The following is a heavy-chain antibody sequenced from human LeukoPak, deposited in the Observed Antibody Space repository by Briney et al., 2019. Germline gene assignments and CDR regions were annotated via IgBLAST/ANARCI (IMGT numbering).Heavy chain of an antibody. CDR2: IXXDGRNK. J-gene: IGHJ3*02. Sequence: GGSLRLSCAXSGFXFSXXXXXXXXXXPXXXXXXVXVIXXDGRNKFXXXSXKGXFTIXXXXXKTTLYLQMNSLRAEDTAVYYCARVNRGDAFDIWGQGTLVTVSS. CDR1: GFXFSXXX. D-gene: IGHD3-16*02. CDR3: ARVNRGDAFDI. V-gene: IGHV3-33*01.